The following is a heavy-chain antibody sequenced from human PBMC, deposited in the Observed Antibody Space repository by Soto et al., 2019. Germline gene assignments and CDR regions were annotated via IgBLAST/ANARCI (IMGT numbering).Heavy chain of an antibody. CDR1: GGTFSSYA. V-gene: IGHV1-69*06. CDR3: ARDGTSALSHDY. D-gene: IGHD1-26*01. Sequence: ASVKVSCKASGGTFSSYAISWLRQAPGQGLEWMGGIIPIFGTANYAQKFQGRVTITADKSTSTAYMELSSLRSEDTAVYYCARDGTSALSHDYWGQGTLVTVSS. J-gene: IGHJ4*02. CDR2: IIPIFGTA.